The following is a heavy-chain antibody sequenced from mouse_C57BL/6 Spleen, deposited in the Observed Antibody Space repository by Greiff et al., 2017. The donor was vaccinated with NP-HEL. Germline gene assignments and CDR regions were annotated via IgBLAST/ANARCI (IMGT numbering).Heavy chain of an antibody. CDR2: ISDGGSYT. Sequence: EVQRVESGGGLVKPGGSLKLSCAASGFTFSSYAMSWVRQTPEKRLEWVATISDGGSYTYYPDNVKGRFTISRDNAKNNLYLQMSHLKSEDTAMYYCARDQRFPTGYFDVWGTGTTVTVSS. J-gene: IGHJ1*03. CDR1: GFTFSSYA. CDR3: ARDQRFPTGYFDV. V-gene: IGHV5-4*01.